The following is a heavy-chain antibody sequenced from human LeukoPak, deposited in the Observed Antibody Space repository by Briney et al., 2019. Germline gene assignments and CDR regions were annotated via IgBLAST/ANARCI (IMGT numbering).Heavy chain of an antibody. CDR1: GFTFRDYY. CDR2: VSGGGDIT. D-gene: IGHD3-9*01. V-gene: IGHV3-11*01. Sequence: KPGGSLRLSCVASGFTFRDYYISWIRQAPGKGLEWLSIVSGGGDITSYADSVKGRFTISRDNTRNSLFLQMNSLRAEDTAVYYCAKHPTVEVLRYFDWLPYFDYWGQGTLDTVSS. CDR3: AKHPTVEVLRYFDWLPYFDY. J-gene: IGHJ4*02.